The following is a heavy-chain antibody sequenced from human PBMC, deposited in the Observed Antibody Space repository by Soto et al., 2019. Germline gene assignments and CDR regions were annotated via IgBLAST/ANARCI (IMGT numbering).Heavy chain of an antibody. Sequence: QVQLQESGPGLVKPSGTLSLTCAVSGGSISSSNWWRWVRQPPGKGLEWIGEIYHSGSTNYNPSLKGRVTIAVDTSKNQFSLKLSSVTAADTAVYYCARVRGLRYFVWLLNDPYYFDYWGQGTLVTVSS. CDR2: IYHSGST. CDR1: GGSISSSNW. CDR3: ARVRGLRYFVWLLNDPYYFDY. J-gene: IGHJ4*02. V-gene: IGHV4-4*02. D-gene: IGHD3-9*01.